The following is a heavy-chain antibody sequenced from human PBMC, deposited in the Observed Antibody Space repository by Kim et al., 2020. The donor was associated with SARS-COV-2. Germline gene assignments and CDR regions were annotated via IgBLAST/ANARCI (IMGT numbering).Heavy chain of an antibody. J-gene: IGHJ4*02. CDR3: ARISFGDAPTY. D-gene: IGHD4-17*01. Sequence: GGSLRLSCAVSGFTLDRYGMHWVRQAPGKGLEWVAVISYDEKNTYYEDSVKGRFTISRDNSKNILFLQMNSLRVEDTAMYYCARISFGDAPTYWGRGTQVSVSS. CDR2: ISYDEKNT. V-gene: IGHV3-33*05. CDR1: GFTLDRYG.